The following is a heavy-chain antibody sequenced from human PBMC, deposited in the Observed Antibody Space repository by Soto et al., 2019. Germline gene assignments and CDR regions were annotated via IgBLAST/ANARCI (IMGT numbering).Heavy chain of an antibody. J-gene: IGHJ6*02. V-gene: IGHV4-4*02. CDR3: ARGRALWLGELFLNYYYYGMDV. CDR1: GGSISSSNW. CDR2: IYHSGST. D-gene: IGHD3-10*01. Sequence: PSETLSLTCAVSGGSISSSNWWSWVRQPPGKGLEWIGEIYHSGSTNYNPSLKSRVTISVDKSKNQFSLKLSSVTAADTAVYYCARGRALWLGELFLNYYYYGMDVWGQGTTVTVSS.